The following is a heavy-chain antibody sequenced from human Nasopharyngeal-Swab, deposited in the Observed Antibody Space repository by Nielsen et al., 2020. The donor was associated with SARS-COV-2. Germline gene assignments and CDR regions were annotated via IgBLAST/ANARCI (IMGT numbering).Heavy chain of an antibody. CDR2: INPNSGGT. Sequence: ASVKVSCKDSGYTFTGYYMHWVRQAPGQGLDWMGRINPNSGGTSYAQKFQGRVTMTRDTSISTAYMELSRLRSDDTAVYYCARGDYGVSWGQGTLVTVSS. J-gene: IGHJ5*02. V-gene: IGHV1-2*06. D-gene: IGHD4-17*01. CDR1: GYTFTGYY. CDR3: ARGDYGVS.